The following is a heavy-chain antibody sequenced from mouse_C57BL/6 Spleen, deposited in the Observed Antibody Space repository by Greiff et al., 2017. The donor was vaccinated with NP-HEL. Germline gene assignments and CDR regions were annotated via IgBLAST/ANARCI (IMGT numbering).Heavy chain of an antibody. CDR1: GYTFTSYW. CDR3: ATPYDYDDWYFDV. J-gene: IGHJ1*03. Sequence: QLQQPGAELVKPGASVKVSCKASGYTFTSYWMHWVKQRPGQGLEWIGRIHPSDSDTNYNQKFKGKATLTVDKSSSTAYMQLSSLTSEDSAVYYCATPYDYDDWYFDVWGTGTTVTVSS. D-gene: IGHD2-4*01. V-gene: IGHV1-74*01. CDR2: IHPSDSDT.